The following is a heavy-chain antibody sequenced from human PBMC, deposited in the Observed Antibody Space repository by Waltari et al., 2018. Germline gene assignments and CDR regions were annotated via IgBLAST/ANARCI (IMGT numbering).Heavy chain of an antibody. CDR3: ARGRSYDFWRDRWFDP. CDR1: GGSFSGYY. CDR2: INHSGST. Sequence: QVQLQQWGAGLLKPSETLSLTCAVYGGSFSGYYWSWIRQPPGKGLEGIGEINHSGSTNYNPSLKSRVTRSVDTSKNQFSLKLSSVTAADTAVYYCARGRSYDFWRDRWFDPWGQGTLVTVSS. V-gene: IGHV4-34*01. D-gene: IGHD3-3*01. J-gene: IGHJ5*02.